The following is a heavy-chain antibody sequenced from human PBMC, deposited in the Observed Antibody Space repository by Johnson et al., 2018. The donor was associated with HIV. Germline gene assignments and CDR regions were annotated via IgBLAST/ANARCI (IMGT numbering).Heavy chain of an antibody. CDR2: LSNTGLNT. CDR1: GFTFSDYA. CDR3: ARDGAARPRNDAFDI. V-gene: IGHV3-23*04. Sequence: VQLVESGGGVVQPGGSLRLSCSASGFTFSDYAMAWVRQAPGKGLQWLAELSNTGLNTYYADSVRGRFTISRDNSKNMLYLQVNSLRAEDTALYYCARDGAARPRNDAFDIWGQGTRVTVSS. D-gene: IGHD6-6*01. J-gene: IGHJ3*02.